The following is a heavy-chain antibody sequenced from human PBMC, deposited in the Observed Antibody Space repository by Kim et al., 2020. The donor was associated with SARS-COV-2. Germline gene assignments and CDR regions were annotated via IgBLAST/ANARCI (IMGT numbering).Heavy chain of an antibody. CDR2: IYYSGST. CDR1: GGSISSYY. Sequence: SETLSLTCTVSGGSISSYYWNWIRQPPGKGLEWIGYIYYSGSTNYNPSLKSRVTISVDTSKNQFSLKLSSVTAADTAVYYCARDEREQQLPTGYFDLWGRGTLVTVSS. D-gene: IGHD6-13*01. CDR3: ARDEREQQLPTGYFDL. V-gene: IGHV4-59*01. J-gene: IGHJ2*01.